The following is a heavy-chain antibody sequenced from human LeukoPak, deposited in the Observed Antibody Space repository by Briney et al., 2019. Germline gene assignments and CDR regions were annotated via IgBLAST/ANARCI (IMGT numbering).Heavy chain of an antibody. D-gene: IGHD3-22*01. CDR2: MSNSGKS. Sequence: SETLSLTCTVTGYPISSGYYWAWIRQPPGKGLEWVGYMSNSGKSDYNPSLKSRVTISLDTSKNQFSLNLSSVTAADTAVYYCARVTDSSGYLPRFNYWGQGILVTVSS. CDR3: ARVTDSSGYLPRFNY. J-gene: IGHJ4*02. CDR1: GYPISSGYY. V-gene: IGHV4-38-2*02.